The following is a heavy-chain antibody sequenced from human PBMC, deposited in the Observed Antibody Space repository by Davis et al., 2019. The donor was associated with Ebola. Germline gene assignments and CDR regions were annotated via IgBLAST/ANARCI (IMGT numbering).Heavy chain of an antibody. V-gene: IGHV1-69*06. CDR2: IIPIFDTA. CDR3: ARAPFDYYDSSDNYHHWFDP. CDR1: GGTFTNYA. J-gene: IGHJ5*02. Sequence: SVKVSCMASGGTFTNYAFSWVRQAPGQGLEWMGGIIPIFDTANYTQKFQGRVTFTADKSTSTVYMELSSLRSEDTAVYYCARAPFDYYDSSDNYHHWFDPWGQGTLVTVSS. D-gene: IGHD3-22*01.